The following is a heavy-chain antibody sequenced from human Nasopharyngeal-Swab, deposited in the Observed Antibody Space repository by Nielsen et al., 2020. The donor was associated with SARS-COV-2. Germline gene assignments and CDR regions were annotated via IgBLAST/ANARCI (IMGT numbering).Heavy chain of an antibody. CDR1: GFTFSSYG. D-gene: IGHD4/OR15-4a*01. CDR3: AKDVHADYGGIDY. Sequence: GGSLRLSCAASGFTFSSYGMHWVRQAPGKGLEWVAVIWYDGSNKYYADSVKGRFTISRDNSKNTLYLQMNSLRVDDTAVYYCAKDVHADYGGIDYWGQGMLVTVSS. V-gene: IGHV3-30*02. J-gene: IGHJ4*02. CDR2: IWYDGSNK.